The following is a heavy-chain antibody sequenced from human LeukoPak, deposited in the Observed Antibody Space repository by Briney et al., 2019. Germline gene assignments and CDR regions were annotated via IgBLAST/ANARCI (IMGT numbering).Heavy chain of an antibody. CDR3: ARGYGYNSEY. V-gene: IGHV4-59*13. CDR2: IQYSGST. CDR1: GGAISRFY. J-gene: IGHJ4*02. D-gene: IGHD5-24*01. Sequence: PSETLSLTCSVSGGAISRFYWIWIRQPPGKGLEWIGCIQYSGSTEYNPSLESRVTISVDTSKNQFSLKLTSVTAADTAVYYCARGYGYNSEYWGQGTLVTVSS.